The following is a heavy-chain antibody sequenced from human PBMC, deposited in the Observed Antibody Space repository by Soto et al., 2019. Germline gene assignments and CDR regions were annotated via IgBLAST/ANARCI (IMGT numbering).Heavy chain of an antibody. CDR2: IYYSGST. Sequence: SETLSLTCTVSGGSISSGGYYWSWIRQHPGKGLEWIGYIYYSGSTYYNPSLKSRVTISVDTSKNQFSLKLSSVTAADTAIYYCAKDRGALRWSEEHYYFDYWGQGTLVTVSS. CDR1: GGSISSGGYY. J-gene: IGHJ4*02. V-gene: IGHV4-31*03. CDR3: AKDRGALRWSEEHYYFDY. D-gene: IGHD4-17*01.